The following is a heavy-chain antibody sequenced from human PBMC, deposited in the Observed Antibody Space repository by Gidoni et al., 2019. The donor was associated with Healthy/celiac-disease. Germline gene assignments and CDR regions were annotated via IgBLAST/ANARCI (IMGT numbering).Heavy chain of an antibody. J-gene: IGHJ4*02. D-gene: IGHD6-19*01. Sequence: QVQLQQRVAGLLTPSETLSLTCAVYGGSFSGYYWRSLRQPPGKGLEWIGEINHSGSTNCNPSLKSRVTISVDTSKNQFSLKLSSVTAADTAVYYCARAVAGRGGYWGQGTLVTVSS. CDR1: GGSFSGYY. CDR2: INHSGST. CDR3: ARAVAGRGGY. V-gene: IGHV4-34*01.